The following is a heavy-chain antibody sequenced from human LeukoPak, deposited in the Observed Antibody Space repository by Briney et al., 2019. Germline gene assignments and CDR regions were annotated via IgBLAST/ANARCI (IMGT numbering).Heavy chain of an antibody. Sequence: GRSLRLSCAAPGFSFSNFGMHWVRQAPGKGLEWVAIISHDGSLKYFLDSVKGRFTISRDNSKNTLYLQMDSLRADDTAVYYCAKKNSYGSGAGDPLDVWGHGTLVTVSS. CDR2: ISHDGSLK. J-gene: IGHJ3*01. V-gene: IGHV3-30*18. CDR3: AKKNSYGSGAGDPLDV. D-gene: IGHD3-10*01. CDR1: GFSFSNFG.